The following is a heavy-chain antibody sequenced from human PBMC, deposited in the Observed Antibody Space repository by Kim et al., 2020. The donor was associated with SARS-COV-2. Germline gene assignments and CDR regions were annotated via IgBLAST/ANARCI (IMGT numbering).Heavy chain of an antibody. CDR2: ISSSSSYI. Sequence: GGSLRPSCAASGFTFSSYSMNWVRQAPGKGLEWVSSISSSSSYIYYADSVKGRFTISRDNAKNSLYLQMNSLRAEDTAVYYCARDGYHYDILTGRDYYYGMDVWGQGTTVTVS. J-gene: IGHJ6*02. CDR3: ARDGYHYDILTGRDYYYGMDV. CDR1: GFTFSSYS. V-gene: IGHV3-21*01. D-gene: IGHD3-9*01.